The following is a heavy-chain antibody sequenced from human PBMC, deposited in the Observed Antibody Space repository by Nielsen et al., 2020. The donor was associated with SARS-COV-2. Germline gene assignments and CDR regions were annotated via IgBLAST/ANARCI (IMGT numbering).Heavy chain of an antibody. CDR1: GFTFSNYG. CDR2: INPDESKT. V-gene: IGHV3-74*03. Sequence: GGSLRLSCAASGFTFSNYGMHWVRQAPGKGLVWVSHINPDESKTTYADSVKGRFTISRDNAKNTLYLQMNSLRAEDTAVYYCARLWDDGYYFDTGPYDYWGQGTVVTVSS. J-gene: IGHJ4*02. D-gene: IGHD3-22*01. CDR3: ARLWDDGYYFDTGPYDY.